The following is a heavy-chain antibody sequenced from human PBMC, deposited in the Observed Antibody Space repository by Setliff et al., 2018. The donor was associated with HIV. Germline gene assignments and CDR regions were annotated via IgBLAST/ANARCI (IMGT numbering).Heavy chain of an antibody. CDR3: ARGRLSWSPDF. V-gene: IGHV1-8*02. CDR1: GYTFTSYA. CDR2: INPSGGST. J-gene: IGHJ4*02. Sequence: ASVKVSCKASGYTFTSYAISWVRQAPGQGLEWMGRINPSGGSTSYAQKFQGRVTMTRDTSTSTAYMELSSLTSDDTAIYYCARGRLSWSPDFWGQGTLVTVSS.